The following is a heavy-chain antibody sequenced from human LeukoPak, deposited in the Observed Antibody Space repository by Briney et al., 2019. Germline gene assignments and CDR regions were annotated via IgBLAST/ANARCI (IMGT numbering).Heavy chain of an antibody. CDR3: AREYDFWSGYPFDY. Sequence: SETLSLTCTVSGVSISSYYWSWIRQSPGRGLEWIGYIYYSGSTNYNPSLKSRVTISVDTSKNQFSLKLSSVTAADTAVYYCAREYDFWSGYPFDYWGQGTLVTVSS. D-gene: IGHD3-3*01. J-gene: IGHJ4*02. CDR2: IYYSGST. V-gene: IGHV4-59*12. CDR1: GVSISSYY.